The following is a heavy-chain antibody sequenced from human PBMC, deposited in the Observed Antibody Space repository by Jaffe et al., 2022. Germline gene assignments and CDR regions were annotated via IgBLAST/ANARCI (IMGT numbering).Heavy chain of an antibody. J-gene: IGHJ4*02. CDR2: IYYSGST. D-gene: IGHD4-17*01. Sequence: QLQLQESGPGLVKPSETLSLTCTVSGGSISSSSYYWGWIRQPPGKGLEWIGSIYYSGSTYYNPSLKSRVTISVDTSKNQFSLKLSSVTAADTAVYYCARHGPGGDYVPRGVDYWGQGTLVTVSS. V-gene: IGHV4-39*01. CDR3: ARHGPGGDYVPRGVDY. CDR1: GGSISSSSYY.